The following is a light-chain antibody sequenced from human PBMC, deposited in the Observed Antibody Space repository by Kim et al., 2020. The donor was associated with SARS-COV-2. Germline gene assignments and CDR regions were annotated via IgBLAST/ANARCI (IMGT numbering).Light chain of an antibody. CDR3: QQRT. V-gene: IGKV3-11*01. J-gene: IGKJ4*01. CDR2: DAS. CDR1: QSVGTY. Sequence: PATLSWSPGERATLSCRASQSVGTYLAWYQHKPGQAPRLLIYDASNRATGIPARFSGSGSGTDFTLTISSLEPEDFAVYYCQQRTFGGGTKVEIK.